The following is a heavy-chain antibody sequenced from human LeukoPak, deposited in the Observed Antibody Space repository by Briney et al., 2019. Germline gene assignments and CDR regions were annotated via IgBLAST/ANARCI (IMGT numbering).Heavy chain of an antibody. Sequence: GGTLRLSCAASGFTFSSYGMSWVRQAPGKGLEWVSAISGSGGSTYYADSVKGRFTISRDNSKNTLYLQMNSLRAEDTAVYYCTRHEGTGYTPFDFWGQGTLVTVSS. J-gene: IGHJ4*02. CDR1: GFTFSSYG. D-gene: IGHD3-9*01. V-gene: IGHV3-23*01. CDR2: ISGSGGST. CDR3: TRHEGTGYTPFDF.